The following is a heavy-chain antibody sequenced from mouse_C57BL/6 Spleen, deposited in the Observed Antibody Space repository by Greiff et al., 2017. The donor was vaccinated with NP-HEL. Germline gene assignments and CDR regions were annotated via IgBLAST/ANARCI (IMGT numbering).Heavy chain of an antibody. CDR1: GYAFSSSW. V-gene: IGHV1-82*01. CDR3: ARSFITTVVAKGVDY. CDR2: IYPGDGDT. J-gene: IGHJ2*01. D-gene: IGHD1-1*01. Sequence: QVQLQQSGPELVKPGASVKISCKASGYAFSSSWMNWVKQRPGKGLEWIGRIYPGDGDTTYNGKFKGKATLTADKSSSTAYMQLSSLTSEDAAVYFCARSFITTVVAKGVDYWGQGTTLTVSS.